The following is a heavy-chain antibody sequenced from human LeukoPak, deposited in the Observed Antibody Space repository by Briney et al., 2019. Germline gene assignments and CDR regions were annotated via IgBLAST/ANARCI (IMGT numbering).Heavy chain of an antibody. CDR3: ARDRGHSSGWEFFDY. J-gene: IGHJ4*02. Sequence: GGSLRLSCAASGFTFSSYSMNWVRQAPGKGLEWVSSISSSSSYIYYADSVKGRFTISRDNAKNSLYLQMNSLRAEDTAVYYCARDRGHSSGWEFFDYWGQGTLVTVSS. CDR1: GFTFSSYS. CDR2: ISSSSSYI. D-gene: IGHD6-19*01. V-gene: IGHV3-21*01.